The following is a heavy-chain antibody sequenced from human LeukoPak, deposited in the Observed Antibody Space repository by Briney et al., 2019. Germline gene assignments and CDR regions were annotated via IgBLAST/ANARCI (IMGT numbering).Heavy chain of an antibody. CDR2: IYYSGST. J-gene: IGHJ6*03. CDR1: GGSISSSSYY. Sequence: SETLSLTCTVSGGSISSSSYYWGWIRQPPGTGLEWIGSIYYSGSTYYNPSLKSRVTISVDTSKNQFSLKLSSVTAADTAVYYCARSNSGSYPDRSYYYYYMDVWGKGTTVTVSS. D-gene: IGHD1-26*01. V-gene: IGHV4-39*07. CDR3: ARSNSGSYPDRSYYYYYMDV.